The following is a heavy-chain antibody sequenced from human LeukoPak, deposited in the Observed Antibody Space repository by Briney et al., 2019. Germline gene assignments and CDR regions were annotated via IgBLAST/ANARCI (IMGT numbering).Heavy chain of an antibody. Sequence: GASVKVSCKASGYTFTGYYMHWVRQAPGQGXXWMGWINPNSGGTNYAQKFQGRVTMTRDTSISTAYMELSRLRSDDTAVYYCVSFTYYYDSSGYLSDYWGQGTLVTVSS. CDR1: GYTFTGYY. V-gene: IGHV1-2*02. J-gene: IGHJ4*02. CDR3: VSFTYYYDSSGYLSDY. D-gene: IGHD3-22*01. CDR2: INPNSGGT.